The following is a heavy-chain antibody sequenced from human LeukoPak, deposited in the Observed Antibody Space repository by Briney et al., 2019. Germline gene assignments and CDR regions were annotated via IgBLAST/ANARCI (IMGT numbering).Heavy chain of an antibody. D-gene: IGHD1-26*01. J-gene: IGHJ3*02. Sequence: PSETLSLTCAVYGGSFSGYYWSWIRHPPGKGLEWIGEINHSGSTNYNPSLKSRVIISVDTSKNQFSLKLSSVTAADTAVYYCARGLVPGLVGSAFDIWGQGTMVTVSS. CDR2: INHSGST. V-gene: IGHV4-34*01. CDR1: GGSFSGYY. CDR3: ARGLVPGLVGSAFDI.